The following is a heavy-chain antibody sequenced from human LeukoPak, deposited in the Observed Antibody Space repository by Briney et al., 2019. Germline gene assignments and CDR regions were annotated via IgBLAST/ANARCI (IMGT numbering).Heavy chain of an antibody. Sequence: PGGSLRLSCAASGFTFTSYAMSWVRQAPGKGLEWVSTISGSGGSTFYADSVRGRFTISRDNSKNTLYLQLNSLRAEDTAVYYCAKGGRNTGFQHWGQGTLVTVSS. CDR1: GFTFTSYA. V-gene: IGHV3-23*01. CDR3: AKGGRNTGFQH. D-gene: IGHD1-14*01. CDR2: ISGSGGST. J-gene: IGHJ1*01.